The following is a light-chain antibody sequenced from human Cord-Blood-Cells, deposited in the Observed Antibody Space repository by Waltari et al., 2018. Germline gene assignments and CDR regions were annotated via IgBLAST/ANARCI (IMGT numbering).Light chain of an antibody. CDR3: SSYTSSSTVV. J-gene: IGLJ1*01. CDR1: SSDVGGYNY. Sequence: QSALTQPASVSGSPGQSITISCTGTSSDVGGYNYVPWYQQHTGKAPNLLIYYVSKRPSVVSNRFSGSKSGNTAFLTISGLQAEDEADYYCSSYTSSSTVVFGTGTKVTVL. CDR2: YVS. V-gene: IGLV2-14*01.